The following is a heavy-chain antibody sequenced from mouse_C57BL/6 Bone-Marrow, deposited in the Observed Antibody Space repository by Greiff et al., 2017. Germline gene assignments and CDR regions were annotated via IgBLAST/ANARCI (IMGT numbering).Heavy chain of an antibody. Sequence: VQVVESGAELVKPGASVKFSCKASGYAFSSYWMNWVKQRPGKGLEWIGLIYPGDGDTNYNGKFKGKATLTADKSSSTAYMQLSSLTSEDSAVYVCARWGEYGSSPDWLAYWGQGTLVTVSA. CDR1: GYAFSSYW. J-gene: IGHJ3*01. CDR3: ARWGEYGSSPDWLAY. D-gene: IGHD1-1*01. CDR2: IYPGDGDT. V-gene: IGHV1-80*01.